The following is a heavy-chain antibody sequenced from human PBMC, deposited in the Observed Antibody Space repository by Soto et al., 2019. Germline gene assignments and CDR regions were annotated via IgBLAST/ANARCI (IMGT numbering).Heavy chain of an antibody. V-gene: IGHV1-18*01. D-gene: IGHD3-10*01. J-gene: IGHJ6*02. CDR2: ISVYNGNK. CDR3: ARVAITLIRGLKVDFYSMDV. Sequence: ASVRVSCKASGYTFNNYGITWVRQAPGQGLEWLGWISVYNGNKNYAKKVQGRVSMTADTSTSTAHMELRSLQSDDTAVYFCARVAITLIRGLKVDFYSMDVWGQGTTVTVSS. CDR1: GYTFNNYG.